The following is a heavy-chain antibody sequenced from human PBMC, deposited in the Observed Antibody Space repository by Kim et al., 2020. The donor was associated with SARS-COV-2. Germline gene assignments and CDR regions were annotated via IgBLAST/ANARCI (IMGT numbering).Heavy chain of an antibody. CDR2: IKQDGSEE. D-gene: IGHD1-26*01. J-gene: IGHJ4*02. V-gene: IGHV3-7*01. Sequence: GGSLRLSCAASGLTLSNYWMTWVRQAPGQGLEWVANIKQDGSEEQFVDSVKGRFTISRDNAKNSLYLQMNSLRAEDTAVYYCARGGADSSYRPLDYWGQGTLVTVSS. CDR3: ARGGADSSYRPLDY. CDR1: GLTLSNYW.